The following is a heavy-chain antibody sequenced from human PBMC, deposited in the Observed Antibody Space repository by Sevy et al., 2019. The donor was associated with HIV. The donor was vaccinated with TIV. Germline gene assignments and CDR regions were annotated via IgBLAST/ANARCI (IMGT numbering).Heavy chain of an antibody. V-gene: IGHV3-48*04. J-gene: IGHJ5*02. Sequence: WGSLRLSCVASGFDFSIHNMNWVRQAPGKGPEWLSYIPSSGSGIDYADFLRGRFISSRDNARNTLYLQMSSLGADDTAVYYCAGDYYRSGSYSFDPWGRGTLVTVSS. CDR1: GFDFSIHN. CDR3: AGDYYRSGSYSFDP. D-gene: IGHD3-10*01. CDR2: IPSSGSGI.